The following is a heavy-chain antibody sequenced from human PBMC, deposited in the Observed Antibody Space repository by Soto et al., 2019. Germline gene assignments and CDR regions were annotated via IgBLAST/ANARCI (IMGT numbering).Heavy chain of an antibody. CDR1: GYKFTSSW. Sequence: GESLKISCRTSGYKFTSSWIAWVRQKPGKGLEWMGIIFPSDSDTRYSPSFQGQVTISADRSTSTVFLQWPSLKASDTAVYFCARKDKSGYFNWFDPWGQGTLVTVSS. CDR2: IFPSDSDT. J-gene: IGHJ5*02. CDR3: ARKDKSGYFNWFDP. V-gene: IGHV5-51*01. D-gene: IGHD3-22*01.